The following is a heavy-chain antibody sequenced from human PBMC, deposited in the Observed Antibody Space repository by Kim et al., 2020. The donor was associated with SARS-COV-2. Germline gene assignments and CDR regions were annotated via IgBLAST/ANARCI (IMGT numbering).Heavy chain of an antibody. J-gene: IGHJ4*02. Sequence: SNPPLKSRVTVSVDSSKNQFSLQQSSVTAADTAVYYCAIMRAYSSSLIAYWGQGTLVTVSS. D-gene: IGHD6-6*01. V-gene: IGHV4-59*01. CDR3: AIMRAYSSSLIAY.